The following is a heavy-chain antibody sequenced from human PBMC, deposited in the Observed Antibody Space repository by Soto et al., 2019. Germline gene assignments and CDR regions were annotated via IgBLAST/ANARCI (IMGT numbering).Heavy chain of an antibody. V-gene: IGHV4-31*03. D-gene: IGHD1-1*01. Sequence: QVQLQESGPGLVKPSQTLSLSCNVYGVSVSSGDYYWSWLRQHAGGGLEWIGYIDPSGSTYYKPSLRGRVIMSVDTSTNQIYLRLLSVTAADTAMYYCARDSGGNSENYYGLDVWGHGTTVTVSS. CDR3: ARDSGGNSENYYGLDV. J-gene: IGHJ6*02. CDR2: IDPSGST. CDR1: GVSVSSGDYY.